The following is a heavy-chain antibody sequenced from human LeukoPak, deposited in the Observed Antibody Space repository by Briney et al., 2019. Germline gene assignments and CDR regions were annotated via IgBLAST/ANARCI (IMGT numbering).Heavy chain of an antibody. CDR1: GYTFTSYY. CDR3: TRGYSNIWTAFDY. J-gene: IGHJ4*02. D-gene: IGHD6-13*01. V-gene: IGHV1-46*03. CDR2: INPSGGST. Sequence: ASVEVSCKASGYTFTSYYMHWVRQAPGQGLEWMGIINPSGGSTSYAQKFQGRVTVTRDTSTSTVYMELSSLRSEDTAVYYCTRGYSNIWTAFDYWGQGTLVTVSS.